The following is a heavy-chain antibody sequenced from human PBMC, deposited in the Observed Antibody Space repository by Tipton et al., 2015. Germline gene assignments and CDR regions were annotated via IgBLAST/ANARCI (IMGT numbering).Heavy chain of an antibody. CDR3: ARVGITGGDYFDS. V-gene: IGHV3-7*01. CDR2: IKQDGSAK. D-gene: IGHD1-20*01. J-gene: IGHJ4*02. Sequence: GTLRLSCAASGFTFRSYAMSWVRQAPGKGLEWVANIKQDGSAKYYVDSVKSRFTISRDNAKNSLSLQMSSLRAEDTAVYYCARVGITGGDYFDSWGQGILVSVSS. CDR1: GFTFRSYA.